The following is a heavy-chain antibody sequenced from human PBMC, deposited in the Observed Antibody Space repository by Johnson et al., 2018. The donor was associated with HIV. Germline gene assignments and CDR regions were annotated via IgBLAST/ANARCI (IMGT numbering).Heavy chain of an antibody. CDR3: AKEERLQFDAFDI. Sequence: QVQVLEYGGGLVQPGRSLRLSCAASGFTFSSYAMHWVRQAPGKGLEWVAVISYDGSNKYYADSVKGRFTISRDNSKNTLYLQMNSLRAEDTAVYYCAKEERLQFDAFDIWGQGTMVTVSS. CDR2: ISYDGSNK. CDR1: GFTFSSYA. J-gene: IGHJ3*02. V-gene: IGHV3-30-3*01. D-gene: IGHD4-11*01.